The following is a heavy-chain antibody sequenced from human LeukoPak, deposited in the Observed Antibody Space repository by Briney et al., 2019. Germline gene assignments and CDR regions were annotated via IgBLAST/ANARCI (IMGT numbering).Heavy chain of an antibody. J-gene: IGHJ4*02. CDR3: AREGIAVAGSDY. D-gene: IGHD6-19*01. V-gene: IGHV1-46*01. Sequence: ASVKVSCKASGYTFTIYYMHWVRQAPGHGLEWMGIINPTGGSTSYAQKFQGRVTMTRDTSTRTVYVELSSLRSEDTAVYYCAREGIAVAGSDYWGQGTLVTVSS. CDR2: INPTGGST. CDR1: GYTFTIYY.